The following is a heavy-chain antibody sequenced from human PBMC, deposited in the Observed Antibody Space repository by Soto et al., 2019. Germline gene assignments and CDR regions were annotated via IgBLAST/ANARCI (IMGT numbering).Heavy chain of an antibody. Sequence: QVQLVESGGGMVNPGRSLRLSCAACGFTFSDYYMSWMRQAPGKGLEWVSYIGPSGDSIYYAGSVKGRFTISRDNAKNFLYLQMDTLRAEDTAVYYCARRTSTTSRYVDYWGQGILVTVSS. V-gene: IGHV3-11*01. CDR2: IGPSGDSI. CDR3: ARRTSTTSRYVDY. CDR1: GFTFSDYY. J-gene: IGHJ4*02.